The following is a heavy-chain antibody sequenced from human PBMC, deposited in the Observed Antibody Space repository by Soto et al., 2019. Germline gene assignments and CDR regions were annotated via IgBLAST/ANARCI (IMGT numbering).Heavy chain of an antibody. CDR1: GASVTSSTYY. CDR2: IYYSGST. Sequence: QLQLQESGPGLVKPSETLSLTCTVSGASVTSSTYYWGWIRQPPGKGLEWIGSIYYSGSTYYNPSLRSRVTISVHTSKNQVSLKLTSVTAADTAVYYCANDYGDYKSYYGMDVWGQGTTGTVSS. CDR3: ANDYGDYKSYYGMDV. J-gene: IGHJ6*02. D-gene: IGHD4-17*01. V-gene: IGHV4-39*01.